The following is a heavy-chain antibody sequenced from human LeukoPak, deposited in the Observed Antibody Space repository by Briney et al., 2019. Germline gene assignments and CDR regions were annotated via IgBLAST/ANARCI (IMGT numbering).Heavy chain of an antibody. V-gene: IGHV3-30*03. CDR2: ISYDGSNK. CDR1: GFTFSSYG. Sequence: GGSLRLSCAASGFTFSSYGIHWVRQAPGKGLEWVAVISYDGSNKYYADSVKGRFTISRDSSKNTVYLQMNGLRAEDTAVYYCARGRRRYCSGGSCYPNWFDPWGQGTLVTVSS. J-gene: IGHJ5*02. D-gene: IGHD2-15*01. CDR3: ARGRRRYCSGGSCYPNWFDP.